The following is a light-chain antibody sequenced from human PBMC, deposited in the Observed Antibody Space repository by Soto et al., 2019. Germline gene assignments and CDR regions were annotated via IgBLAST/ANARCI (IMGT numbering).Light chain of an antibody. V-gene: IGKV1-17*01. CDR3: QRYNTYPLT. CDR2: AAS. Sequence: DIQMTQSPSALSASVEDRVIITCRASQSISNHLNWYQQKPGKAPKLLIYAASSLQSGVPSRFSGSGSGTEFTLTISSLQPDDSATYYCQRYNTYPLTFGGGTKVDIK. J-gene: IGKJ4*01. CDR1: QSISNH.